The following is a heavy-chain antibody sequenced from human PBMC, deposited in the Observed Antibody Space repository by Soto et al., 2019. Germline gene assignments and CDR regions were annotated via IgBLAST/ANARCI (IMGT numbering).Heavy chain of an antibody. V-gene: IGHV1-46*01. D-gene: IGHD3-22*01. CDR1: GYIFTSYY. CDR2: INPSGGST. J-gene: IGHJ4*02. Sequence: ASVKVSCKASGYIFTSYYMHWVRQAPGQGLEWMGIINPSGGSTSYAQKFQGRVTMTRDTSTSTVYMELSSLRSEDTAVYYCARAPEGNYDSSGYYVYWGQGTLVTVSS. CDR3: ARAPEGNYDSSGYYVY.